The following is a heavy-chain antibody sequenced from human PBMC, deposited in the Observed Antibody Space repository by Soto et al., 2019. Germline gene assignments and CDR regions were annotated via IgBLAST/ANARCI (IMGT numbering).Heavy chain of an antibody. CDR1: GFTFSSYS. V-gene: IGHV3-48*01. J-gene: IGHJ4*02. CDR2: ISSSSSTI. Sequence: GGSLRLSCAASGFTFSSYSMNWVRQAPGKGLEWVSYISSSSSTIYYADSVKGRFTISRDNAKNSLYLQMDSLRAEDTAVYYCARGAYYYDSSGLSYWGQGTLVTVSS. D-gene: IGHD3-22*01. CDR3: ARGAYYYDSSGLSY.